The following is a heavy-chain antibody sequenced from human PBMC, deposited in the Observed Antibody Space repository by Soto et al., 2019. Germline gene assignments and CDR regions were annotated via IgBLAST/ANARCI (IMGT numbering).Heavy chain of an antibody. CDR2: MSYDGITK. D-gene: IGHD5-12*01. CDR1: GFTFSSYA. CDR3: ARGKEGFSGYDYFFDY. J-gene: IGHJ4*02. V-gene: IGHV3-30*04. Sequence: QVQLVESGGGVVQPGRSLRLSCAASGFTFSSYAMHWVRQAPGKGLEWVAVMSYDGITKHYTDSVKGRFTISRDNSKNTLYLQMNSLRPEDTAVYYCARGKEGFSGYDYFFDYWGQGTLFTVSS.